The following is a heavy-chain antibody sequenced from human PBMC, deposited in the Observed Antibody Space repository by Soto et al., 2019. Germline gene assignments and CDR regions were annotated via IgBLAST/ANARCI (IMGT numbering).Heavy chain of an antibody. CDR3: AKSIAAAGTYYYGMDV. D-gene: IGHD6-13*01. V-gene: IGHV1-69*13. Sequence: SVKVSCKASGGTFSSYAISWVRQAPGQGLEWMGGIIPIFGTANYAQKFQGRVTITADESTSTAYMELSSLRSEDTAVYYCAKSIAAAGTYYYGMDVWGQGTTVTV. CDR2: IIPIFGTA. J-gene: IGHJ6*02. CDR1: GGTFSSYA.